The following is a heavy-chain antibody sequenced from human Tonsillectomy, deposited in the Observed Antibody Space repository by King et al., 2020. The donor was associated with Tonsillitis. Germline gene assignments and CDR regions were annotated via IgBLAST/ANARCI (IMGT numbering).Heavy chain of an antibody. J-gene: IGHJ3*02. CDR1: G. Sequence: GVGWIRQPPGKALEWLALIYWDDDKRYIPSLKSRLTITQDTSKSQVVLTMTHMDPVDTATYYCASSLGPYDAFDILGQGTKVTVSS. CDR2: IYWDDDK. D-gene: IGHD6-6*01. CDR3: ASSLGPYDAFDI. V-gene: IGHV2-5*02.